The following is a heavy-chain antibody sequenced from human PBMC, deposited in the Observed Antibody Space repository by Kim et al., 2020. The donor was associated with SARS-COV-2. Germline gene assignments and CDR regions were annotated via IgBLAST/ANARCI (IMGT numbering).Heavy chain of an antibody. Sequence: GNGNTIYSQKFQGRVTCTTDTAASTAYMELSFLRSEDSAVYYCRGGFYFDYWGQGTLVTVSS. CDR2: GNGNT. CDR3: RGGFYFDY. J-gene: IGHJ4*02. V-gene: IGHV1-3*01. D-gene: IGHD3-16*01.